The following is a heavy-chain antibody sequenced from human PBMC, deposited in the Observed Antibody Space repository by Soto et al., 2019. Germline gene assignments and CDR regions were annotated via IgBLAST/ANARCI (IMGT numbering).Heavy chain of an antibody. CDR2: ISSTTNYI. V-gene: IGHV3-21*01. Sequence: EVQLVESGGGLVKPGGSLRLSCAASGFTFTRYSMNWVRQAPGKGLEWVSSISSTTNYIYYGDSMKGRFTISRDNAKNSPYLEMNSLRDEDTAVYYCARESEDLTSKFDYWGQGALVTVSS. J-gene: IGHJ4*02. CDR1: GFTFTRYS. CDR3: ARESEDLTSKFDY.